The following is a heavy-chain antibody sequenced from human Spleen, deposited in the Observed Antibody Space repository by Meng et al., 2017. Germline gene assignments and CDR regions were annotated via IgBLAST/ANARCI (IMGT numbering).Heavy chain of an antibody. J-gene: IGHJ4*01. D-gene: IGHD3-16*01. CDR2: MKRNVDGGTV. V-gene: IGHV3-15*01. CDR3: SGHVNY. Sequence: GESLKISCAASGFTFSNAWMTWVRQAPGKGLEWIGRMKRNVDGGTVDYAAAVKGRFFISRDDSEDTFYLQMNSMKTEDTAVYYCSGHVNYWGHGPLVPVPS. CDR1: GFTFSNAW.